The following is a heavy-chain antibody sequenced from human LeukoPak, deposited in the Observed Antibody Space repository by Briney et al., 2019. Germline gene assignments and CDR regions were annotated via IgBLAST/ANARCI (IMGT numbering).Heavy chain of an antibody. J-gene: IGHJ4*02. D-gene: IGHD2-21*01. Sequence: GGSLRLSCAASRFTFINYWMHWVRQAPGKGLVWVSYISIDGSRTDYADSVKGRFTISRDNSKNTLYLEMNSLRAEDTAVYYCARGDLVKPLPGDYLDSWGQGTLVSVSS. CDR1: RFTFINYW. V-gene: IGHV3-74*01. CDR3: ARGDLVKPLPGDYLDS. CDR2: ISIDGSRT.